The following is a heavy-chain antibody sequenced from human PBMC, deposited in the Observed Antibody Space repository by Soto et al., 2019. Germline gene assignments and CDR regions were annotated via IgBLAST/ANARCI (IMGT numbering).Heavy chain of an antibody. V-gene: IGHV1-69*13. Sequence: GASVKVSCKASGGTFSSYAISWVRQAPGQGLEWMGGIIPIFGTANYAQKFQGRVTITADESTSTAYMELSSLRSEDTAVYYCARAHSYGSDFDYWGQGTLVTVSS. D-gene: IGHD5-18*01. J-gene: IGHJ4*02. CDR2: IIPIFGTA. CDR1: GGTFSSYA. CDR3: ARAHSYGSDFDY.